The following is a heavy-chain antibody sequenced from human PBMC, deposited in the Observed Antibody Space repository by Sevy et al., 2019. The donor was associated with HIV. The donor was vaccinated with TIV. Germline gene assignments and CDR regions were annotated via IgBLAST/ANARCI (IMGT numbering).Heavy chain of an antibody. CDR2: IKSEFDGGAI. V-gene: IGHV3-15*01. CDR3: ITDPAYRGHDEEVINYYFYGMDV. CDR1: GFTFSSAW. Sequence: GGSLRLSCTASGFTFSSAWMSWVRQAPGKGLEWGGRIKSEFDGGAIDYAAPVKGRLSISREDSKTTVYLQMNSLKTDDTADYYCITDPAYRGHDEEVINYYFYGMDVWGQGTTVTFSS. J-gene: IGHJ6*02. D-gene: IGHD5-12*01.